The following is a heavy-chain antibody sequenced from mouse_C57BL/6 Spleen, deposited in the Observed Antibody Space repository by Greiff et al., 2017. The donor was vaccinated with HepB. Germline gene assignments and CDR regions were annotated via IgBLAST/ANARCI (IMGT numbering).Heavy chain of an antibody. J-gene: IGHJ3*01. V-gene: IGHV5-17*01. Sequence: EVQGVESGGGLVKPGGSLKLSCAASGFTFSDYGMHWVRQAPEKGLEWVAYISSGSSTIYYADTVKGRFTISRDNAKNTLFLQMTSLRSEDTAMYYCATAYYSNWFAYWGQGTLVTVSA. CDR3: ATAYYSNWFAY. CDR2: ISSGSSTI. D-gene: IGHD2-5*01. CDR1: GFTFSDYG.